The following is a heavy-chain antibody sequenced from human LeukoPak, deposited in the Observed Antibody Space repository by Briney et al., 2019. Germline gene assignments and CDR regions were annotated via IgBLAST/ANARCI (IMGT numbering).Heavy chain of an antibody. D-gene: IGHD5-24*01. Sequence: ASVKVSCKASGYTFTSYYMHWVRQAPGQGLEWMGIINPSGGSTSYAQKFQGRVTMTRDMSTSTVYMELSSLRSEDTAVYYCARESEMATIDSGYSYYFDYRGQGTLVTVSS. J-gene: IGHJ4*02. CDR3: ARESEMATIDSGYSYYFDY. V-gene: IGHV1-46*01. CDR1: GYTFTSYY. CDR2: INPSGGST.